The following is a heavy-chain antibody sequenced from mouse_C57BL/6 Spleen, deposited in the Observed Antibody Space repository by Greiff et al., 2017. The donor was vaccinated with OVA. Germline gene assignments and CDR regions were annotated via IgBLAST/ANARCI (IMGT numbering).Heavy chain of an antibody. CDR2: ISGGGGNT. V-gene: IGHV5-9*01. D-gene: IGHD1-1*01. Sequence: EVQLVESGGGLAKPGGSLKLSCAASGFTFSSYTMSWVRQTPEKRLEWVATISGGGGNTYYPDSVKGRFTISRDNAKNTLYLQMSSLRSEDTALYYCARHKDYYGSSHWYFDVWGTGTTVTVSS. CDR1: GFTFSSYT. CDR3: ARHKDYYGSSHWYFDV. J-gene: IGHJ1*03.